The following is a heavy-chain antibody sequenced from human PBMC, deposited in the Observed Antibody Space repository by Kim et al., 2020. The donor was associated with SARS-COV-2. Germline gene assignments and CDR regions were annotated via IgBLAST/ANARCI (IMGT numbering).Heavy chain of an antibody. CDR3: VKSWAPFITMVRGGYFDY. CDR2: ISSNGGST. V-gene: IGHV3-64D*06. D-gene: IGHD3-10*01. J-gene: IGHJ4*02. Sequence: GGSLRLSCSASGFTFSSYAMHWVRQAPGKGLEYVSAISSNGGSTYYADSVKGRFTISRDNSKNTLYLQMSSLRAEDTAVYYCVKSWAPFITMVRGGYFDYWGQGTLVTVSS. CDR1: GFTFSSYA.